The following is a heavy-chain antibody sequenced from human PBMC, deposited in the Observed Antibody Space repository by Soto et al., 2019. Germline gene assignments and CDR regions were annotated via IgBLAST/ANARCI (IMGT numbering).Heavy chain of an antibody. V-gene: IGHV3-11*04. Sequence: GGSLRLSCAASGFPFSAYYMSWIRQAPGKGLEWVSYISFNGDVTRYSDAVEGRFTVSRDNAKKSLYLQMNSLRVEDTAVYYCARENGHPGHNYAMDVWGQGTTVTVSS. CDR3: ARENGHPGHNYAMDV. D-gene: IGHD2-8*01. CDR2: ISFNGDVT. J-gene: IGHJ6*02. CDR1: GFPFSAYY.